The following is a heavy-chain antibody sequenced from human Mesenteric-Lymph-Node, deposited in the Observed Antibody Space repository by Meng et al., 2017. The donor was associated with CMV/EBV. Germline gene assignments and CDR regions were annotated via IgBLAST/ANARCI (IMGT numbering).Heavy chain of an antibody. CDR3: AKAGISGSRRPRRFDP. CDR2: ISSSGATI. Sequence: SGFTFSDYYMTWIRQSPGKGLEWVSYISSSGATIYHADSVEGRFTIARDNAKNSLYLQMNSLRAEDTAVYYCAKAGISGSRRPRRFDPWGQGTLVTVSS. J-gene: IGHJ5*02. V-gene: IGHV3-11*01. D-gene: IGHD3-10*01. CDR1: GFTFSDYY.